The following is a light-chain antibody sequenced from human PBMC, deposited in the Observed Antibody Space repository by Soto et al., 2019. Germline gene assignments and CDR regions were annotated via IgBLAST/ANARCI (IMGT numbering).Light chain of an antibody. CDR3: CSYAGSYTSLYV. CDR2: DVS. CDR1: SSDVGGYNY. V-gene: IGLV2-11*01. J-gene: IGLJ1*01. Sequence: QSVLTHPRSVSGSPGQSVTISCTGTSSDVGGYNYVSWYQQHPGKAPKLMIYDVSKRPSGVPDRFSGSKSGNTASLTISGLQAEDEADYYCCSYAGSYTSLYVFGTGTKVTVL.